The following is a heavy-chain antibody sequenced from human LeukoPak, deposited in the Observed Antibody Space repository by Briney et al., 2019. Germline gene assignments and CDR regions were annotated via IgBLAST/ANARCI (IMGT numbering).Heavy chain of an antibody. V-gene: IGHV4-34*01. J-gene: IGHJ5*02. CDR2: INHSGST. D-gene: IGHD4-17*01. Sequence: SETLSLTCAVYGGSFSGYYWSWIRQPPGKGLEWIGEINHSGSTNYNPSLKSRVTISVDTSKNQFSLKLSSVTAADTAVYYCASQGVTTSLNWFDPWGREPWSPSPQ. CDR3: ASQGVTTSLNWFDP. CDR1: GGSFSGYY.